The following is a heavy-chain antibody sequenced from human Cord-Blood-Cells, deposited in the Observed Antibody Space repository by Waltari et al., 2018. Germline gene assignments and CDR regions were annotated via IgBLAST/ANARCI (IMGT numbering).Heavy chain of an antibody. CDR2: IYHSGST. Sequence: QVQLQESGPGLVKPSEPLSLTCAVSGYSISSGYYWGWIRQPPGKGLAWIGSIYHSGSTYYNPSLKSRVTISVDTSKNQFSLKLSSVTAADTAVYYCASQLWFRDPTFDYWGQGTLVTVSS. CDR1: GYSISSGYY. J-gene: IGHJ4*02. CDR3: ASQLWFRDPTFDY. D-gene: IGHD3-10*01. V-gene: IGHV4-38-2*01.